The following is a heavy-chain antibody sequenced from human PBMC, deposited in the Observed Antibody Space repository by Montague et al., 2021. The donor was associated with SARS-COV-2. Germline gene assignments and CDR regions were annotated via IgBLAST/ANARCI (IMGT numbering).Heavy chain of an antibody. CDR1: GGSISSGSYY. D-gene: IGHD2-15*01. CDR2: ICTSEST. Sequence: TLSLTCTVSGGSISSGSYYWSWIRQPAGKGLEWIGRICTSESTNYNPSLKSRVTISVDTSKNQFSLKLSSVTAADTAVYYCAREYSNAYYYYYYMDVWGKGTTVTVSS. CDR3: AREYSNAYYYYYYMDV. J-gene: IGHJ6*03. V-gene: IGHV4-61*02.